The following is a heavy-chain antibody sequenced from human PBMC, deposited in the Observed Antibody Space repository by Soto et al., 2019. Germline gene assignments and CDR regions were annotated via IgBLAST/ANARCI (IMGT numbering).Heavy chain of an antibody. CDR1: GFTFTNAW. CDR3: AKDPTSYDSSAQFDS. Sequence: PGGSLRLSCAASGFTFTNAWMSWVRQAPGKGLERVARIKSKTDGGTTDYAASVKGRFTISRDNSNNTLYLQMNSLRAEDTAVYYCAKDPTSYDSSAQFDSWGQGTLVTVSS. CDR2: IKSKTDGGTT. J-gene: IGHJ4*02. D-gene: IGHD3-22*01. V-gene: IGHV3-15*01.